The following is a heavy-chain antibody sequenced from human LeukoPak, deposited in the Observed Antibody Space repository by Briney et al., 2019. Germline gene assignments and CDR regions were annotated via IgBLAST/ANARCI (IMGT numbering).Heavy chain of an antibody. CDR1: GFTFSSYG. Sequence: GGSLRLSCAASGFTFSSYGMHWVRKAPGKGLEWVAFIRYDGSNKYYADSVKRRFTISRDNSKNTLYLQMNSLRAEDTAVYYCAKDMNIVATTQYYCDYWGQGPLLTV. D-gene: IGHD5-12*01. CDR3: AKDMNIVATTQYYCDY. J-gene: IGHJ4*02. V-gene: IGHV3-30*02. CDR2: IRYDGSNK.